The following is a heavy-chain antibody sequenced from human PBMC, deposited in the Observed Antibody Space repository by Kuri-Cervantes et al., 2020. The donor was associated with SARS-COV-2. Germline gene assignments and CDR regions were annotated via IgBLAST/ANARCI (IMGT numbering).Heavy chain of an antibody. CDR3: ARVSPEGDWFDP. CDR1: GGSFSGYY. D-gene: IGHD3-16*01. Sequence: SETLSLTCAVYGGSFSGYYWSWIRQPPGKGLEWIGEINHSGSTNYNPSLKSRVTISVDTSKNQFSLKLSSVTAADTAVYYCARVSPEGDWFDPWGQGTLVTVSS. V-gene: IGHV4-34*01. J-gene: IGHJ5*02. CDR2: INHSGST.